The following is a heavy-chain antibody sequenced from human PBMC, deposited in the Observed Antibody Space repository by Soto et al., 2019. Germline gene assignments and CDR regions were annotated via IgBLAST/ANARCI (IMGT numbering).Heavy chain of an antibody. V-gene: IGHV5-51*01. J-gene: IGHJ3*02. D-gene: IGHD2-2*01. CDR3: ARRETNGKRMSSLWDAFDI. CDR1: GDSFTSYW. Sequence: PGESLKISCNGSGDSFTSYWSGWVRQMPGKGLEWMGIIYPGASDTRYSPSFQGQVTISADKSLSTPYLPWGSLKAPAPAMYYCARRETNGKRMSSLWDAFDIWGQGTMVTV. CDR2: IYPGASDT.